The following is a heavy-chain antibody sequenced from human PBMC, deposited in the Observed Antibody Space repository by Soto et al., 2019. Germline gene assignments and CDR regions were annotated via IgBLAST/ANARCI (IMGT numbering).Heavy chain of an antibody. CDR2: ICNSGGT. CDR3: ARGVGRYGSNLDY. Sequence: QVQLQESGPGLVKPSETLSLTCTVSGGSISSYCWSWVRQPPGEGLEWIANICNSGGTNYNPSLKSRVGISVDTSRNQFSLKLSSGTAADTAGYYCARGVGRYGSNLDYWGQGTLGTVSS. J-gene: IGHJ4*02. CDR1: GGSISSYC. D-gene: IGHD1-26*01. V-gene: IGHV4-59*01.